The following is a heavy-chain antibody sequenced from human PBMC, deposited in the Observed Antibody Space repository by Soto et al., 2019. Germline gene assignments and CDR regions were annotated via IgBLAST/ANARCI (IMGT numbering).Heavy chain of an antibody. CDR2: IYYSGST. V-gene: IGHV4-61*01. CDR3: ARVGIIAARTFDY. CDR1: GGSVSSGSYY. Sequence: PSETLSLTCAVYGGSVSSGSYYWSWIRQPPGKGLEWIGYIYYSGSTNYNPSLKSRVTISVDTSKNQFSLKLSSVTAADTAVYYCARVGIIAARTFDYWGQGTXVTVSS. D-gene: IGHD6-6*01. J-gene: IGHJ4*02.